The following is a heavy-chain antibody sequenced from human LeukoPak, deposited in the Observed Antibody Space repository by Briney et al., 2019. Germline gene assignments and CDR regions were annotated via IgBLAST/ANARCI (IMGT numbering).Heavy chain of an antibody. V-gene: IGHV3-21*01. CDR3: ARELSEYSYGSCYYYGMDV. CDR2: ISSSSSYI. CDR1: GFTFSSYS. Sequence: GGSLRLSCAASGFTFSSYSMNWVRQAPGKGLEWVSSISSSSSYIYYADSVKGRFTISRDNAKNSLYLQMNSLRAEDTAVYYCARELSEYSYGSCYYYGMDVWGQGTTVTVSS. J-gene: IGHJ6*02. D-gene: IGHD5-18*01.